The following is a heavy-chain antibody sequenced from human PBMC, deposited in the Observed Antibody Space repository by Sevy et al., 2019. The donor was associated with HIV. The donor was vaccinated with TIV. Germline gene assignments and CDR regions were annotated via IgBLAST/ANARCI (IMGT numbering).Heavy chain of an antibody. J-gene: IGHJ4*02. CDR1: GFTFSTYG. V-gene: IGHV3-33*01. Sequence: GGSLRLSCAASGFTFSTYGMHWVRQAPGKGLEWFAVMWFDGSNTYYADSVKGRFTISRDIAKNTLHLQMNSLRAEDTAVYYCARDLEFYDYGDYGPAFMPDYWGQGTLVTVSS. D-gene: IGHD4-17*01. CDR2: MWFDGSNT. CDR3: ARDLEFYDYGDYGPAFMPDY.